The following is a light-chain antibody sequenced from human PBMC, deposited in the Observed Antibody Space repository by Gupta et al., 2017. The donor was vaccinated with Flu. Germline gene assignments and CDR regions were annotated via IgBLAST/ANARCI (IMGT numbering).Light chain of an antibody. CDR1: SSDVGGYIY. Sequence: SSDVGGYIYVSWFQQHPGKAPKLMIYEVNKRPSGVPDRFSGSKSGNTASLTVSGLQADDEADYYCSSYAGSNNPYVFGTGTEVTVL. CDR2: EVN. V-gene: IGLV2-8*01. J-gene: IGLJ1*01. CDR3: SSYAGSNNPYV.